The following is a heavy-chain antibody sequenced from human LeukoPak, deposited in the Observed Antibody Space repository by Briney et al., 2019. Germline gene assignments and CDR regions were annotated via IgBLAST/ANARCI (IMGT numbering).Heavy chain of an antibody. CDR3: ARGRTGYQLLPTKKDYSYYYVDV. D-gene: IGHD2-2*01. V-gene: IGHV4-34*01. CDR2: INHSGST. Sequence: SETLSLTCAAYGGSFSGHYWSWIRQPPGKGLEWIGEINHSGSTNYNPSLKSRVTISLDTSKNQFSLKLTSVTAADTAVYYCARGRTGYQLLPTKKDYSYYYVDVWDKGTTVTVSS. CDR1: GGSFSGHY. J-gene: IGHJ6*03.